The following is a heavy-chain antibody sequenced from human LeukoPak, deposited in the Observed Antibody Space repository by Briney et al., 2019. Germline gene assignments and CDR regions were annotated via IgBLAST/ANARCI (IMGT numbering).Heavy chain of an antibody. CDR1: GFTFGNFV. CDR3: AKDREVATMGFSPDV. J-gene: IGHJ6*02. Sequence: PGGSLRLSCAASGFTFGNFVMSWVRQAPGKGLEWVSAISGSGGSTYYADSVKGRFTISRDNSKNTLYLQMNSLRAEDTAVYYCAKDREVATMGFSPDVWGQGTTVTVSS. D-gene: IGHD5-24*01. V-gene: IGHV3-23*01. CDR2: ISGSGGST.